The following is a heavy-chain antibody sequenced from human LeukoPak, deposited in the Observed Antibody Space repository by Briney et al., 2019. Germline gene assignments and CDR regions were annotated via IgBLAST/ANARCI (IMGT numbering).Heavy chain of an antibody. Sequence: GGSLRLSCAASGFALSDHYMDWVRQAPGKGLEWVSAISGSGGSTYYADSVKGRFTISRDNSKNTLYLQMNSLRAEDTAVYYCAKPYDSSGYQGVYYYYYGMDVWGQGTTVTVSS. CDR3: AKPYDSSGYQGVYYYYYGMDV. CDR2: ISGSGGST. V-gene: IGHV3-23*01. J-gene: IGHJ6*02. D-gene: IGHD3-22*01. CDR1: GFALSDHY.